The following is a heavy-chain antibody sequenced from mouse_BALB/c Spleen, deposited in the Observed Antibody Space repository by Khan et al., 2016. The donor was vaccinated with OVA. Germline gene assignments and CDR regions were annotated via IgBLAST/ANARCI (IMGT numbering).Heavy chain of an antibody. CDR2: ISGDSNTI. CDR3: ATSYFYGYYFHY. CDR1: GFTFSSYG. J-gene: IGHJ2*01. V-gene: IGHV5-17*02. D-gene: IGHD1-1*01. Sequence: EVELVESGGDLVQPGGSRKLSCAASGFTFSSYGMHWVRQAPEKGLEWVAYISGDSNTIYYADTVKGRFTISRDNPRNTLFLQMTSLMSEDTAMYYCATSYFYGYYFHYWGPGTTLTVSS.